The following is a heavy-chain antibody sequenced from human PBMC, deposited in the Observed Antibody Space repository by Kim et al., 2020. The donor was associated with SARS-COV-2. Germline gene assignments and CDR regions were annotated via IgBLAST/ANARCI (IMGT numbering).Heavy chain of an antibody. J-gene: IGHJ3*02. V-gene: IGHV3-33*05. CDR3: ARAPWDYYGSGGNAFDI. CDR1: GFTFSSYG. D-gene: IGHD3-10*01. Sequence: GGSLRLSCAASGFTFSSYGMHWVRQAPGKGLEWVAVISYDGSNKYYADSVKGRFTISRDNSKNTLYLQMNSLRAEDTAVYYCARAPWDYYGSGGNAFDIWGQGTMVTVSS. CDR2: ISYDGSNK.